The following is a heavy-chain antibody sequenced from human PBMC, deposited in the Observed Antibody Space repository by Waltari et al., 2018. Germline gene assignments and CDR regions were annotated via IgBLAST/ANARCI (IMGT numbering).Heavy chain of an antibody. V-gene: IGHV3-74*01. J-gene: IGHJ4*02. Sequence: EVQLVESGGDLVQPGGSLRLSCVASGFIFSTYWMDWVRQAPGKGLVWVSRINSDGSSTTYADSVKGQFTISRDNAKNTLYLHMSSLRAEDTAVYYCVRENIAAAGLESWGQGTLVTVSS. CDR1: GFIFSTYW. CDR2: INSDGSST. CDR3: VRENIAAAGLES. D-gene: IGHD6-13*01.